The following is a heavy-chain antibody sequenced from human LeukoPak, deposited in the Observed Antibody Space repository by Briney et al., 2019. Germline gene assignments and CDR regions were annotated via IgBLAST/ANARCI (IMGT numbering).Heavy chain of an antibody. J-gene: IGHJ5*02. CDR2: IYYSGST. V-gene: IGHV4-59*01. D-gene: IGHD3-3*01. CDR3: ARGNDFWCEDWFDP. Sequence: TSETLSLTCTVSGGSISSYYWSWIRQPPGKGLEWIGYIYYSGSTNYNPSLKSRVTISVDTSKSQFSLKLTSVTAADTAVYYCARGNDFWCEDWFDPWGQGTLVTVSS. CDR1: GGSISSYY.